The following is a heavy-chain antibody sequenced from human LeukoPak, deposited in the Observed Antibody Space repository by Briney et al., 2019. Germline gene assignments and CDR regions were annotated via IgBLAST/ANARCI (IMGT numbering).Heavy chain of an antibody. CDR3: ARQSQSRSGYYPGAFDI. V-gene: IGHV4-39*01. D-gene: IGHD3-22*01. CDR1: GGSISSSSYY. Sequence: PSETLSLTCTVSGGSISSSSYYWGWIRQPPGKGLEWIGSIYYSGSTYYNPSLKGRVTISVDTSKNQFSLKLSSVTAADTAVYYCARQSQSRSGYYPGAFDIWGQGTMVTVSS. CDR2: IYYSGST. J-gene: IGHJ3*02.